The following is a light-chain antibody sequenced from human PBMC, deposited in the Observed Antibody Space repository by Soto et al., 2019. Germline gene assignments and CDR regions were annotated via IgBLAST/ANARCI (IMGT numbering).Light chain of an antibody. V-gene: IGKV3-15*01. CDR2: GAY. Sequence: EKVMTQSPATLSVSPGERVTLSCRASQSVATNLAWYQQKPGQAPRLLISGAYIRATGIPDRFIGSGSGTEFTLTITSLQSEDFAVYYCQYYSDLPLTFGQGTKVEIK. CDR3: QYYSDLPLT. CDR1: QSVATN. J-gene: IGKJ1*01.